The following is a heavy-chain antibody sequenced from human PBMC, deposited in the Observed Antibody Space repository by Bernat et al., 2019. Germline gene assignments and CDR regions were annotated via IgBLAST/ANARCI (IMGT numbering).Heavy chain of an antibody. J-gene: IGHJ1*01. CDR2: IYYSGST. V-gene: IGHV4-39*07. CDR1: GGSISSSSYY. D-gene: IGHD3-22*01. CDR3: ATRDPDYYDSSGYYPFQH. Sequence: QLQLQESGPGLVKPSETLSLTCTVSGGSISSSSYYWGWIRQPPGKGLEWIGSIYYSGSTYYNPSLKSRVTISVGTSKNQFALKLSSVTAADTVVYYCATRDPDYYDSSGYYPFQHWGQGTLVTVSS.